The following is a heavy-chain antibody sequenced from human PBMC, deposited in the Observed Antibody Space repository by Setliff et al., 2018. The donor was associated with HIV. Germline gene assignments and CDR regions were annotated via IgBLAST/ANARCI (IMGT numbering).Heavy chain of an antibody. CDR1: GYTFTSYY. CDR3: AGDPAPSSSASYLQH. J-gene: IGHJ1*01. Sequence: ASVKVSCKASGYTFTSYYMHWVRQAPGQGLEWMGIINPTSGSTTYAQKFQGRVTMTRDTSTSTVYMEVSSLRSEDTAVYYCAGDPAPSSSASYLQHWGQGTSVTV. CDR2: INPTSGST. D-gene: IGHD6-6*01. V-gene: IGHV1-46*01.